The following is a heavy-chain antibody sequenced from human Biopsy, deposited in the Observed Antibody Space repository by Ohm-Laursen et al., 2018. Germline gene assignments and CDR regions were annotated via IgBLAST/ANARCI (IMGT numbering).Heavy chain of an antibody. Sequence: SQTLSLTCAVYGGSFSGYYWSWIRQPPGKGLEWIGEINHRGSTSNNPSLKSRITISVDTSKNQISLKVTSVTAADTAVYYCAKHGSGWTGDDALHIWGQGTMVTVSS. V-gene: IGHV4-34*01. J-gene: IGHJ3*02. D-gene: IGHD6-19*01. CDR1: GGSFSGYY. CDR2: INHRGST. CDR3: AKHGSGWTGDDALHI.